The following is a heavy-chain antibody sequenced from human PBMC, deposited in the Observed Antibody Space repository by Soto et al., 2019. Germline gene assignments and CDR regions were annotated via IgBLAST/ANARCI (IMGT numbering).Heavy chain of an antibody. V-gene: IGHV4-4*07. Sequence: QVQLQESGPGLVKPSETLSLSCTVSGGPITNYYWSWIRQPAGKGLEWIGRIFFSGSANYNPSLKSRVTMSVDTSKNQFSLRLSSVTAADTAVYYCARQLRYDMDVWGQGTTVTVSS. CDR3: ARQLRYDMDV. D-gene: IGHD6-6*01. CDR2: IFFSGSA. CDR1: GGPITNYY. J-gene: IGHJ6*02.